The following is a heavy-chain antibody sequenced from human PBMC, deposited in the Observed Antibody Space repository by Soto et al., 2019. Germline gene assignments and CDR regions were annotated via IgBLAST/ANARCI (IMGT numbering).Heavy chain of an antibody. J-gene: IGHJ1*01. V-gene: IGHV3-21*01. CDR3: ARDGRGEPASEYFQH. D-gene: IGHD2-21*01. CDR1: GFTFSSYS. CDR2: ISSSSSYI. Sequence: GGSLRLSCAASGFTFSSYSMNWVRQAPGKGLEWVSSISSSSSYIYYADSVKGRFTISRDNAKNSLYLQMNSLRAEDTAVYYCARDGRGEPASEYFQHWGQGTLVTVS.